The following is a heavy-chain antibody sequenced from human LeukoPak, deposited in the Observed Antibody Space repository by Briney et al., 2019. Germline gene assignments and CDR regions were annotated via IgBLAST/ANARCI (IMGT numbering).Heavy chain of an antibody. CDR3: ARGLWTQPGLVPFNY. V-gene: IGHV4-59*01. Sequence: SETLSLTCSVSGDSIISYYWSWLRQSPGKGLEWIGNIHHFGRTEYNSSLRSRVTMFLDSSKNQFSLKLTSVTPMDTAVYYCARGLWTQPGLVPFNYWGQGILVTVSS. D-gene: IGHD5-18*01. CDR2: IHHFGRT. J-gene: IGHJ4*02. CDR1: GDSIISYY.